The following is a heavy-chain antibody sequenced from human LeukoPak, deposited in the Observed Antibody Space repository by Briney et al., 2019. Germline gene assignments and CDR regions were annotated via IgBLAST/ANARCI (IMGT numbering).Heavy chain of an antibody. V-gene: IGHV1-8*03. CDR2: MNPNSGNT. CDR1: GYTFTSYD. J-gene: IGHJ3*02. CDR3: ARGLYSGSYWASAFDI. D-gene: IGHD1-26*01. Sequence: GASVKVSCKASGYTFTSYDINWVRQATGQGHEWMGWMNPNSGNTGYAQKFQGRVTITRNTSISTAYMELSSLRSEDTAVYYCARGLYSGSYWASAFDIWGQGTMVTVSS.